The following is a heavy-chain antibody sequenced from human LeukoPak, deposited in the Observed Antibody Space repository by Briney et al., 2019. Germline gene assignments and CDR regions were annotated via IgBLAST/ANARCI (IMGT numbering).Heavy chain of an antibody. CDR2: IYSSGTT. D-gene: IGHD3-9*01. V-gene: IGHV4-59*01. J-gene: IGHJ5*02. Sequence: KPSETLSLTCTVSGGSISNYYWNWIRQPPGKGLEWIGYIYSSGTTNYNPSLKGRVTISLDTSTNQFSLKLSSVTAADTALYYFARGGYDILTGYWHWFDPWGQGTLVTVSS. CDR3: ARGGYDILTGYWHWFDP. CDR1: GGSISNYY.